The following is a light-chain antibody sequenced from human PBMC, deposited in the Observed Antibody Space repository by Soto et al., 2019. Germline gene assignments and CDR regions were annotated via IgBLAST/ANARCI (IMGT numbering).Light chain of an antibody. CDR2: EDN. CDR1: SSDVGSYNL. J-gene: IGLJ1*01. V-gene: IGLV2-23*01. CDR3: CSYVEGSIYV. Sequence: QSALTQPAAVSGSPGQSITISCTGTSSDVGSYNLVSWYQQHPGKAPKLMIYEDNTRPSGVSNRFSVSKSGNTASLTISGLQAEDEAAYYCCSYVEGSIYVFGPGTKLTV.